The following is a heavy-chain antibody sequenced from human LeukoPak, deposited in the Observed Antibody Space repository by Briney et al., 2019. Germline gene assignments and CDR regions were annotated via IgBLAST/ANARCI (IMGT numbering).Heavy chain of an antibody. D-gene: IGHD6-13*01. V-gene: IGHV4-59*08. Sequence: PSETLSLTCTVSGDSISSYYWNWIRQPPGKGLEWIGYISYSGSTNYNPSLKSRVTISVDTSKNQFSLKLSSVTAADTAVYYCARLDYSSSWYLYWGQGTLVTVSS. J-gene: IGHJ4*02. CDR2: ISYSGST. CDR3: ARLDYSSSWYLY. CDR1: GDSISSYY.